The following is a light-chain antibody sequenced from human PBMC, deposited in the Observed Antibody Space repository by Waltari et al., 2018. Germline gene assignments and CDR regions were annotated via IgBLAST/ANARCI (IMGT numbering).Light chain of an antibody. CDR1: RSDVGGYNY. CDR2: DVS. V-gene: IGLV2-14*03. CDR3: SSYTSSSTVV. J-gene: IGLJ2*01. Sequence: SALTQPASVSGSPGQSITTSCTGTRSDVGGYNYGSWYQQHPGKAPKLIIYDVSNRPSGVSNRFSGSKSGNTASLTISGLQAEDEADYYCSSYTSSSTVVFGGGTKLTVL.